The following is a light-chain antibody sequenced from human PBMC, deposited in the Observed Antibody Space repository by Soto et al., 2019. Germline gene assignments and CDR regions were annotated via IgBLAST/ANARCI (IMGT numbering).Light chain of an antibody. CDR3: AAWDDTLNGWV. Sequence: QPVLTQPPSASGTPGQGVTISCSGSSSTIGSNFVVWYQQLPGTAPKLLIYGNDRRPSGVPDRFSGSKSGTSASLAITGLQSEDEADYYCAAWDDTLNGWVFGGGTKLTVL. J-gene: IGLJ3*02. V-gene: IGLV1-44*01. CDR1: SSTIGSNF. CDR2: GND.